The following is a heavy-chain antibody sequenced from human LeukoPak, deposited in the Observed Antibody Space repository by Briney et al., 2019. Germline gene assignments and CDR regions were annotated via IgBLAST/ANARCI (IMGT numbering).Heavy chain of an antibody. CDR1: GGSISSYY. CDR3: ARGSSSGWYGFDS. J-gene: IGHJ4*02. Sequence: SETLSLTCTVFGGSISSYYWSWIRQPPGKGLEWIGYIYYSGTTNYNPSLKGRVTISVDTSKNQFSLKLNSVTAADTAVYYCARGSSSGWYGFDSWGQGTLVTVSS. D-gene: IGHD6-19*01. V-gene: IGHV4-59*01. CDR2: IYYSGTT.